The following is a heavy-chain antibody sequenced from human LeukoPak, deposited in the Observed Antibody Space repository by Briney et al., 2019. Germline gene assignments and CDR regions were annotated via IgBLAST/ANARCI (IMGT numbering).Heavy chain of an antibody. CDR2: INHSGST. J-gene: IGHJ2*01. D-gene: IGHD6-19*01. Sequence: SETLSLTCTVSGGSISSSRFYGGWIRQPPGKGLEWIGEINHSGSTNYNPSLKSRVTISVDTSKNQFSLKVRSVTAADTAVYYCARASGAVWYFDLWGRGTLVTVSS. V-gene: IGHV4-39*07. CDR3: ARASGAVWYFDL. CDR1: GGSISSSRFY.